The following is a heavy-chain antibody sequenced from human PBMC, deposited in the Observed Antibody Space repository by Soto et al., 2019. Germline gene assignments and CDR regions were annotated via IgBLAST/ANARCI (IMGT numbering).Heavy chain of an antibody. Sequence: ASVKVSCKASGYTFISYAISWVRQAPGQGLEWMGWINTYNGNTNYAQKLQGRVTMTTDTSTSTAYMELRGLRSDDTAVYYCARDRGYCSGGRCSSDWFDSWGQGTLVTVSS. J-gene: IGHJ5*01. D-gene: IGHD2-15*01. CDR3: ARDRGYCSGGRCSSDWFDS. CDR2: INTYNGNT. CDR1: GYTFISYA. V-gene: IGHV1-18*04.